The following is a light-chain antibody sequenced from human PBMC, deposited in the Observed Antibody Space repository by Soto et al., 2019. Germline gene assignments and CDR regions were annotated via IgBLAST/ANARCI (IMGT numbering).Light chain of an antibody. CDR3: QMYDSSLWT. J-gene: IGKJ1*01. Sequence: VMTQSPSTLSVSPGERATLSCRASQSVSSSYVAWYQQRPGQAPRLLIYGASSRATGIPDRLSGSGSGTDFTLTISSLEPEDFAVYYCQMYDSSLWTFGQGTKVDIK. V-gene: IGKV3-20*01. CDR1: QSVSSSY. CDR2: GAS.